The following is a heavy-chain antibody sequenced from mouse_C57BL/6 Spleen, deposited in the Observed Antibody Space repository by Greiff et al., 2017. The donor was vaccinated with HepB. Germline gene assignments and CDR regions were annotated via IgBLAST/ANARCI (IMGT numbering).Heavy chain of an antibody. CDR1: GFTFSDYY. CDR3: AREVYYGSSYDWYFDV. D-gene: IGHD1-1*01. J-gene: IGHJ1*03. V-gene: IGHV5-16*01. Sequence: EVKLMESEGGLVQPGSSMKLSCTASGFTFSDYYMAWVRQVPEKGLEWVANINYDGSSTYYLDSLKSRFIISRDNAKNILYLQMSSLKSEDTATYYCAREVYYGSSYDWYFDVWGTGTTVTVSS. CDR2: INYDGSST.